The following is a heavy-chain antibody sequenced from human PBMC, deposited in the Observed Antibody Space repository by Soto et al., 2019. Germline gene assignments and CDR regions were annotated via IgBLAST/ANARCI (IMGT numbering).Heavy chain of an antibody. CDR1: GLTFNRYW. D-gene: IGHD2-15*01. V-gene: IGHV3-74*01. J-gene: IGHJ5*02. CDR2: INTDGSNT. CDR3: AREFCSGGNCYTYYFDP. Sequence: GGSLRLSCAASGLTFNRYWMHWVRHAPGKGLVWVSHINTDGSNTNYADSAKGRFTISRDNAKSTLFLQMNSLRDEDTAVYYCAREFCSGGNCYTYYFDPWGQGIPVTVSS.